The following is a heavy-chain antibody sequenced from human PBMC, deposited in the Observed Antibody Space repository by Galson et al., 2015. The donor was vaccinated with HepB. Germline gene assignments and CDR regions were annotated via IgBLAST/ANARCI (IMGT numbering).Heavy chain of an antibody. D-gene: IGHD1-26*01. CDR3: ARGSPPSWVIVGATGLFDY. J-gene: IGHJ4*02. V-gene: IGHV3-33*01. CDR2: IWYDGSNK. CDR1: GFTFSSYG. Sequence: SLRLSCAASGFTFSSYGMHWVRQAPGKGLEWVAVIWYDGSNKYYADSVKGRFTISRDNSKNTLYLQMNSLRAEDTAVYYCARGSPPSWVIVGATGLFDYWGQGTLVTVSS.